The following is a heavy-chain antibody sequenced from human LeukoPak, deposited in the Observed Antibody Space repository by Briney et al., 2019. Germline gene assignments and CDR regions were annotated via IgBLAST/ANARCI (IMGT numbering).Heavy chain of an antibody. CDR1: GFTFSSYA. CDR2: ISGSGGST. CDR3: ARGGDETEMATDY. J-gene: IGHJ4*02. Sequence: PGGSLRLSCAASGFTFSSYAMSWVRQAPGKGLEWVSAISGSGGSTYYADSVKGRFTISRDNSKNTLYLQMDSLRSDDTAVYYCARGGDETEMATDYWGQGTLVTVSS. V-gene: IGHV3-23*01. D-gene: IGHD5-24*01.